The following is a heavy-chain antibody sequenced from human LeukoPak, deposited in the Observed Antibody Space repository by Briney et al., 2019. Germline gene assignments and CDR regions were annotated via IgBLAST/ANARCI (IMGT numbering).Heavy chain of an antibody. CDR1: GYSVSRNSSA. CDR3: ASQYSSGWYGAFDI. J-gene: IGHJ3*02. D-gene: IGHD6-19*01. Sequence: SQTLSLTCAISGYSVSRNSSAWNCIRQSPSRGLEWLGRTYYRSKWYNDYAVSVKSRITINPDTSKNQFSLQLNSVTPEDTAVYYCASQYSSGWYGAFDIWGQGTMVTVSS. V-gene: IGHV6-1*01. CDR2: TYYRSKWYN.